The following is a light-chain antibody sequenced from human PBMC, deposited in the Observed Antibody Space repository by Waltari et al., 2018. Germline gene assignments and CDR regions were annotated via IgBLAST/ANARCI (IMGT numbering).Light chain of an antibody. V-gene: IGKV1-5*03. CDR3: QQNRSYPYT. Sequence: DIQLTQSPSTLSASVGDRVTITCRASRNSDALLAWYQQNPGTAPKVLIYQASILETRVPSRFSGSAPGTEFTLTISSLQPDDFATYYCQQNRSYPYTFGRGTKLEI. CDR2: QAS. CDR1: RNSDAL. J-gene: IGKJ2*01.